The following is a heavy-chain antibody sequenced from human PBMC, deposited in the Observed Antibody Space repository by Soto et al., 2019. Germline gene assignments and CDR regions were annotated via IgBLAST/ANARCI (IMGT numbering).Heavy chain of an antibody. V-gene: IGHV4-4*02. CDR3: ARRWGEGRVDY. J-gene: IGHJ4*02. D-gene: IGHD3-10*01. CDR2: IYHSGST. CDR1: GGSISSRYW. Sequence: QVQLQESGPGLVTPSGTLSLSCAVYGGSISSRYWWSWVRQPPGKGLQWIGEIYHSGSTNYIPSLKSRVTISVDKSRNQFSLKLSSVTAADTAVYYCARRWGEGRVDYWGQGTLDTVSS.